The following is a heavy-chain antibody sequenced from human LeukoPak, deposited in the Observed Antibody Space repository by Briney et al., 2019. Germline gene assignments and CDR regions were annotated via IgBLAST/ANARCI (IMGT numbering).Heavy chain of an antibody. CDR1: GFTFSSYA. J-gene: IGHJ4*02. CDR2: ISYDGSNK. CDR3: ARGIGGPAYYYDSSGYDY. V-gene: IGHV3-30-3*01. Sequence: GGSLRLSCAASGFTFSSYAMHWVRQAPGKGLEWVAVISYDGSNKYYADSVKGRFTISRDNSKNTLYLQMNSLRAEDTAVYYCARGIGGPAYYYDSSGYDYWGQGTLVTVSS. D-gene: IGHD3-22*01.